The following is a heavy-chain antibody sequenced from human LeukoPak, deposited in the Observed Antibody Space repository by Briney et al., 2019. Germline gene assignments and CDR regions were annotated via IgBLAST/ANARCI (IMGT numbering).Heavy chain of an antibody. J-gene: IGHJ4*02. CDR3: ARGRGQLAHPYYFDY. V-gene: IGHV3-7*01. D-gene: IGHD6-6*01. Sequence: GGSLRLSCAASGFTFSSYWMSWVRQAPGKGLEWVANIKQDGSEKYYVDSVKGQFTISRDNAKNSLYLQMNSLRAEDTAVYYCARGRGQLAHPYYFDYWGQGTLVTVSS. CDR1: GFTFSSYW. CDR2: IKQDGSEK.